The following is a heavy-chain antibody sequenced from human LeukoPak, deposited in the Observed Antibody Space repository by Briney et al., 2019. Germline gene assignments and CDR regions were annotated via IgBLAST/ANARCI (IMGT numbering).Heavy chain of an antibody. CDR1: GFTSDDYA. Sequence: PGGSLRLSCAASGFTSDDYAMSWVRQAPGKGLEWVSGINWNGDSTGYADSVKGRFAISRDNAKNSLYLQMNSLRAEDTAVYYCAKDLLLMMTFGGVTDHWGQGTLVTVSS. D-gene: IGHD3-16*01. CDR2: INWNGDST. J-gene: IGHJ4*02. CDR3: AKDLLLMMTFGGVTDH. V-gene: IGHV3-20*04.